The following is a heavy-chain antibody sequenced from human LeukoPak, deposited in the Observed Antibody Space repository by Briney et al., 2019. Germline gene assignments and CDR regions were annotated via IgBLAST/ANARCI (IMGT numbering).Heavy chain of an antibody. J-gene: IGHJ4*02. V-gene: IGHV3-23*01. CDR1: GFTLNNYA. Sequence: PGGSLRLSCAASGFTLNNYAMNWVRQAPGKGLEWVSLISSIGDATYYADSVQGRFTISRDNSRNTLYLHIDSLRVEDTATYYCARGTTDLDYWGQGTRVIVSS. CDR2: ISSIGDAT. CDR3: ARGTTDLDY. D-gene: IGHD1-14*01.